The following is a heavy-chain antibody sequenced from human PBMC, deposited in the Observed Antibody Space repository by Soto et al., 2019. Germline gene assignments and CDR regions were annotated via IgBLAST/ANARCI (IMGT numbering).Heavy chain of an antibody. J-gene: IGHJ4*02. Sequence: GGSLRLSCAAYGFAFTNYGIHWVRQAPGKGLEWVAHISNDGSKKFYGDSVKGRFTISRDNSENTVYLQMTSLRPDDTAVFYCARDVAMPTGLGLGYWGQGTLVTV. V-gene: IGHV3-30*03. CDR2: ISNDGSKK. CDR3: ARDVAMPTGLGLGY. D-gene: IGHD6-19*01. CDR1: GFAFTNYG.